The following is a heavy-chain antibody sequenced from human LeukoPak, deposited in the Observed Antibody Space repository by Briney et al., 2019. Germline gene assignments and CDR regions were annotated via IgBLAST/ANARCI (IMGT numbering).Heavy chain of an antibody. Sequence: SETLSLTCTVSGGSISSNHYYWDWIRQPPGKGLEWIGRIYSSGSTNYNPSLKSRVIISVDTSKNQFSLKLSSVTAADTAVYYCARSPLLGYCSGGSCNWFDPWGQGTLVTVSS. V-gene: IGHV4-39*07. CDR2: IYSSGST. CDR1: GGSISSNHYY. D-gene: IGHD2-15*01. J-gene: IGHJ5*02. CDR3: ARSPLLGYCSGGSCNWFDP.